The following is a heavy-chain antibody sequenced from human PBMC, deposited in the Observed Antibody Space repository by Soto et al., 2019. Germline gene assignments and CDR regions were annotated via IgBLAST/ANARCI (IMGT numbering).Heavy chain of an antibody. V-gene: IGHV3-33*01. J-gene: IGHJ4*02. D-gene: IGHD2-2*01. CDR1: GFTFNSYG. CDR2: IWYDGSNK. Sequence: QVQMVESGGGVVQPGRSLRLSCAASGFTFNSYGMHWVRQAPGKGLEWVAVIWYDGSNKYYADSVQGRFTISRDNSKNTLYLEMNSLRAEDTAVYYCARAGGSSDSRLDYWGQGTLVTVSS. CDR3: ARAGGSSDSRLDY.